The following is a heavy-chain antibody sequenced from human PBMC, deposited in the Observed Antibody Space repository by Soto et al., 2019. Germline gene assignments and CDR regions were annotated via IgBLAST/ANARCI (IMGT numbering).Heavy chain of an antibody. CDR1: GFTFSVSA. CDR3: ARLEEWESYDGMDV. D-gene: IGHD1-26*01. CDR2: IRSKADNYAT. V-gene: IGHV3-73*02. J-gene: IGHJ6*02. Sequence: EVQLVESGGGLVQPGGSLKLSCAVSGFTFSVSAIHWVRQASGKGLEWVGRIRSKADNYATAYGASVKGRFSISRDDSKNTAYLQMSSLNTEETAVYYCARLEEWESYDGMDVWGQGTTVTVSS.